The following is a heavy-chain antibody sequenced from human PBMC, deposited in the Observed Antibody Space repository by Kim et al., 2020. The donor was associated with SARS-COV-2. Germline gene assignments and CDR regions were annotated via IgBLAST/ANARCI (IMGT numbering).Heavy chain of an antibody. CDR2: IYWDDDK. V-gene: IGHV2-5*02. CDR3: AQRRWWPPDKLGYFDY. CDR1: GFSLSTSGVG. Sequence: SGPTLVNPTQTLTLTCTFSGFSLSTSGVGVGWIRQPPGKALEWLALIYWDDDKRYSPSLKSRLTITKDTSKNQVVLTMTNMDPVDTATYYCAQRRWWPPDKLGYFDYWGQGTLVTVSS. D-gene: IGHD7-27*01. J-gene: IGHJ4*02.